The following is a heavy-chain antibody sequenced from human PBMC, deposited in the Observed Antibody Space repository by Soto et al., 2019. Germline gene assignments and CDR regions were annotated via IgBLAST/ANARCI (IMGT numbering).Heavy chain of an antibody. D-gene: IGHD6-6*01. CDR1: GGTFSSYA. V-gene: IGHV1-69*13. CDR2: IIPIFGTA. CDR3: ARDLRKQLVSRNWFDP. Sequence: GASVKVSCKASGGTFSSYAISWVRQAPGQGLEWMGEIIPIFGTANYAQKFQGRVTITADESTSTAYMELSSLRSEDTAVYYCARDLRKQLVSRNWFDPWGQGTLVTVSS. J-gene: IGHJ5*02.